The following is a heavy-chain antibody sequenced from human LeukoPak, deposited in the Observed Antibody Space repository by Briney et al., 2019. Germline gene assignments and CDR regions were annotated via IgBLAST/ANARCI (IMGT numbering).Heavy chain of an antibody. CDR1: GGSLSSSHYS. CDR2: IYSGGST. J-gene: IGHJ4*02. Sequence: SETLSLTCTVSGGSLSSSHYSWGWIRQPPGKGLEWIGSIYSGGSTYYNPSLKSRVTISVDTSKNQFSLKLSSVTAADTAVYYCARLRVSVTTTSDFDYWGQGTLVTVSS. D-gene: IGHD5-12*01. V-gene: IGHV4-39*01. CDR3: ARLRVSVTTTSDFDY.